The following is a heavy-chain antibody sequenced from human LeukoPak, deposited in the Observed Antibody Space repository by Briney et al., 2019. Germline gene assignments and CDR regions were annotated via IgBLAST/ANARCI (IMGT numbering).Heavy chain of an antibody. CDR1: GFTFSNSW. CDR2: MNQDGSTI. D-gene: IGHD3-16*01. V-gene: IGHV3-7*01. Sequence: GGSLRLSCAASGFTFSNSWMAWVRQAPGKGLEWVAEMNQDGSTIVYVDSVKGRFTISRDNAKNSVYLQMNSLRAEDTAVYFCARDPHFGALDYWGQGTLVTVSS. J-gene: IGHJ4*02. CDR3: ARDPHFGALDY.